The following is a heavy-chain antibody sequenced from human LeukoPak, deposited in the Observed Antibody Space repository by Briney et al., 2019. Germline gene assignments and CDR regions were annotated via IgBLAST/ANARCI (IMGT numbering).Heavy chain of an antibody. CDR3: VRDFRSADY. CDR2: ICPDGTVT. Sequence: GGSLRLSCAASGFSFSTYCMHWVRQAPGKGPMWVSRICPDGTVTNYADSVKARFSISRDNARNTVYLQMNSLRAEDTAVYYCVRDFRSADYWGQGTLVTISS. V-gene: IGHV3-74*01. J-gene: IGHJ4*02. CDR1: GFSFSTYC.